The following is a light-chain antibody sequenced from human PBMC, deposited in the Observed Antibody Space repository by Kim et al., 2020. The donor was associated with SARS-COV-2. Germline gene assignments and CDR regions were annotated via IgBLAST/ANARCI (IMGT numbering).Light chain of an antibody. Sequence: GRSVTISCTGTSSDVGSYNRVSWYQQPPGTAPKLMIYEVSNRPSGVPDRFSGSKSGNTASLTISGLQAEDEADYYCSSYTSSSTSVFGGGTQLTVL. CDR1: SSDVGSYNR. V-gene: IGLV2-18*02. J-gene: IGLJ2*01. CDR3: SSYTSSSTSV. CDR2: EVS.